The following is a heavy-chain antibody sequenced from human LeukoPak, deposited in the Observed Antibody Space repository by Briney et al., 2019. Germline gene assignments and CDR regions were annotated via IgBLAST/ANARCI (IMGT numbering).Heavy chain of an antibody. Sequence: GESLKISCKASGYRFTSKRIAWVRQVPGKGLEWMGIIYPGDSDIRYSPSFQGQVTISVDKSISSASLQWSSLKASDTATYYCARRSEGMATSAFDYWGQGTVVTVST. D-gene: IGHD5-24*01. J-gene: IGHJ4*02. CDR2: IYPGDSDI. CDR3: ARRSEGMATSAFDY. V-gene: IGHV5-51*01. CDR1: GYRFTSKR.